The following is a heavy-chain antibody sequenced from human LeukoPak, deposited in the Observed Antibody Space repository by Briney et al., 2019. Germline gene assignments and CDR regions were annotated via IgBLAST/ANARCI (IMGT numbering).Heavy chain of an antibody. J-gene: IGHJ3*02. CDR2: IYYSGST. V-gene: IGHV4-59*04. CDR3: ATYCSSTSCPHRRAFDI. Sequence: SETLSLTCSVSGGSIESYYWSWIRQPPGKGLEWIGYIYYSGSTYYNPSLKSRVTISVDTSNDQFSLKLNSVTAADTAVYYCATYCSSTSCPHRRAFDIWGQGTMVTVSS. D-gene: IGHD2-2*01. CDR1: GGSIESYY.